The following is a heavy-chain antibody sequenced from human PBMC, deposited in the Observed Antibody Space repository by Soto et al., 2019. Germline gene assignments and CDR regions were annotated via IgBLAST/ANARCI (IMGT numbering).Heavy chain of an antibody. CDR1: GGTFSMYA. Sequence: ASVKVSCKASGGTFSMYAISGVVQAPGQGLEGMGGIIPIFGTANYAQKFQGRVTITADKSTSTAYMELSSLRSEDTAVYYCASPPSLLYGMDVWGQGTTVTVSS. CDR3: ASPPSLLYGMDV. V-gene: IGHV1-69*06. J-gene: IGHJ6*02. CDR2: IIPIFGTA.